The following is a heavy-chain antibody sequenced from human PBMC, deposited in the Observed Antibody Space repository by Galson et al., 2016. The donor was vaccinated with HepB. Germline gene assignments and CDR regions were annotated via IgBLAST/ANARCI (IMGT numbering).Heavy chain of an antibody. CDR2: VSYGQGEKQ. CDR1: GFGLVNYG. Sequence: SLRLSCAASGFGLVNYGMHWVRQAPGKGLEWVAVVSYGQGEKQFYGDSGKGRFTVSRDNSNNTLYLQINSLRAEDTAVYYCARLDAHFDFPRGFDPWGQGTLVTVSS. D-gene: IGHD3-9*01. V-gene: IGHV3-30*03. CDR3: ARLDAHFDFPRGFDP. J-gene: IGHJ5*02.